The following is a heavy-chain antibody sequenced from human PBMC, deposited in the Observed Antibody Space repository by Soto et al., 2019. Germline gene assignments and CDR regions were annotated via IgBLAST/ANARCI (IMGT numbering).Heavy chain of an antibody. CDR1: GGSISSYY. J-gene: IGHJ4*02. CDR3: AVCIAAAGFFDF. Sequence: PSETLSLTCTVSGGSISSYYWSWIRQSPGKGLEWIGYIYYSGSTRSNPSLKSRVTISVDTSKNQFSLKLSSVTAADTAVYYCAVCIAAAGFFDFWGQGTLPTGSS. V-gene: IGHV4-59*01. CDR2: IYYSGST. D-gene: IGHD6-13*01.